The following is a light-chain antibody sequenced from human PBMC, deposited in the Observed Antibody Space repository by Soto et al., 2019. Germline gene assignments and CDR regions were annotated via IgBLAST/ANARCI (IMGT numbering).Light chain of an antibody. CDR1: QGIGSW. J-gene: IGKJ1*01. Sequence: DIKMTQSPSSVSAFVGDRVTITCRASQGIGSWLAWYQQKPGKAPYLLIYGASSLQSGVPSRFSGSGSGTDFTLTISSLQPEDFATYFCQRASSFPWTFGQGTKVEI. CDR2: GAS. V-gene: IGKV1-12*01. CDR3: QRASSFPWT.